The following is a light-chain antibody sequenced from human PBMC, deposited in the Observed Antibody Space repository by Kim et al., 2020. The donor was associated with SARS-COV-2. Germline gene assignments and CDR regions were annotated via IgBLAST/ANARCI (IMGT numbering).Light chain of an antibody. J-gene: IGKJ1*01. CDR3: QQSYVTSWM. CDR1: QSIRTY. CDR2: SAS. Sequence: ASVGDRVTITCRASQSIRTYVNWYQQRPGKAPKLVIYSASRLQIGVPSRFSGSGSGTDFTLTISSLQAEDVATYYCQQSYVTSWMFGQGTKVDIK. V-gene: IGKV1-39*01.